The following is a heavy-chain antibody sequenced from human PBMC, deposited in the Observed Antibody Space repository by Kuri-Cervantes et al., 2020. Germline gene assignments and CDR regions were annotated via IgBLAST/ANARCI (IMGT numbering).Heavy chain of an antibody. J-gene: IGHJ5*02. CDR2: IYYGGST. Sequence: SETLSLTCTVSGGSISSGDYYWSWIRQPPGKGLEWIGYIYYGGSTYYNPSLKSRVTISVDGSKNHFSLRLTSVTAADTAVYYCARAPGDYGLEGNNWFDPWGQGTLVTVSS. CDR3: ARAPGDYGLEGNNWFDP. CDR1: GGSISSGDYY. D-gene: IGHD4-17*01. V-gene: IGHV4-30-4*01.